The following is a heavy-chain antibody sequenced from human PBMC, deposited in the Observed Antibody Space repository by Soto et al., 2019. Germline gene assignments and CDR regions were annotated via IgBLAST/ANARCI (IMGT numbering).Heavy chain of an antibody. V-gene: IGHV3-13*01. J-gene: IGHJ3*02. Sequence: EVQLVESGGGLVQPGGSLRLSCAASGFTFSRYDMHWVRQVRGEGLEWVSGIGTAGDTYYPDSVKGRFTISRENAKNSLYLQMDSLRADDTAVYYCARWIAADGGDACDIWGRGTIVTVSS. CDR2: IGTAGDT. CDR3: ARWIAADGGDACDI. CDR1: GFTFSRYD. D-gene: IGHD6-13*01.